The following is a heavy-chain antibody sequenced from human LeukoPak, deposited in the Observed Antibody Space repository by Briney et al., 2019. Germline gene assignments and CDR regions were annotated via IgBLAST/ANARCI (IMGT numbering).Heavy chain of an antibody. CDR2: INHSGST. J-gene: IGHJ6*03. V-gene: IGHV4-4*02. D-gene: IGHD3-22*01. CDR1: GGSISSSNW. CDR3: ARGITMIVVDYYYYYMDV. Sequence: SETLSLTCAVSGGSISSSNWWSWVRPPPGKGLEWIGEINHSGSTNYNPSLKSRVTISVDTSKNQFSLKLSSVTAADTAVYYCARGITMIVVDYYYYYMDVWGKGTTVTISS.